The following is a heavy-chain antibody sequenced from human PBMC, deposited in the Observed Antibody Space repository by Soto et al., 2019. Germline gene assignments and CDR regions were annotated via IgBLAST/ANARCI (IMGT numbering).Heavy chain of an antibody. CDR3: ARGREYSSSWYRLYYYYYGMDV. CDR2: INHSGST. J-gene: IGHJ6*02. D-gene: IGHD6-13*01. V-gene: IGHV4-34*01. Sequence: QVQLQQWGAGLLKPSETLSLTCAVYGGSFSGYYWSWIRQPPGKGLEWIGEINHSGSTNYNPSLKSRVTISVDTSKNQFSLKLSSGTAADTAVYYCARGREYSSSWYRLYYYYYGMDVWGQGTTVTVSS. CDR1: GGSFSGYY.